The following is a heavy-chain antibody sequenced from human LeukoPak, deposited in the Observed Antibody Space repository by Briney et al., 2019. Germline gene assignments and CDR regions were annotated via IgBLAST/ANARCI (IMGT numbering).Heavy chain of an antibody. Sequence: PGRSLRLSCAASGFTFNSYAMHWVRQAPGKGLEWVAVISYDGSNKNHAGSVKSRVTISRDNSKNTLFLQMNSLRVEDTAVYYCARGVYQPTYCSSTSCYYYYYGMDVWGQGTTVTVSS. D-gene: IGHD2-2*01. CDR1: GFTFNSYA. CDR2: ISYDGSNK. J-gene: IGHJ6*02. V-gene: IGHV3-30*04. CDR3: ARGVYQPTYCSSTSCYYYYYGMDV.